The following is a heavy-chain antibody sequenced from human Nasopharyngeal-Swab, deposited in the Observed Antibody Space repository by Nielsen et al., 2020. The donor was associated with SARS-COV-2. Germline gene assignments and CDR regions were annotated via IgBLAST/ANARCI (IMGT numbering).Heavy chain of an antibody. CDR1: GFTFSDYY. CDR2: ISSSSSYT. CDR3: AKCMSIAVAFDY. D-gene: IGHD6-19*01. V-gene: IGHV3-11*03. Sequence: GESLKISCAASGFTFSDYYMSWIRQAPGKGLEWVSYISSSSSYTNYADSVKGRSTISRDNSKNTLYLQMNSLRAEDTAVYYCAKCMSIAVAFDYWGQGTLVTVSS. J-gene: IGHJ4*02.